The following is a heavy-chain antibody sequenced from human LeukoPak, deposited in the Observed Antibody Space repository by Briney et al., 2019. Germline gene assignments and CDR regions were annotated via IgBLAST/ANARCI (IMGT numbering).Heavy chain of an antibody. CDR1: VYTLTELS. CDR3: ATDEGRHHIVATILRC. CDR2: FDPEDGDT. D-gene: IGHD5-12*01. J-gene: IGHJ4*02. Sequence: ASVKVSCKVSVYTLTELSMHWVRQAPGKELEWMGGFDPEDGDTIYAQKFQGRVTMNEDTSTDTAYMDLSSLRSEDTAVYYCATDEGRHHIVATILRCWGQGTLVTVSS. V-gene: IGHV1-24*01.